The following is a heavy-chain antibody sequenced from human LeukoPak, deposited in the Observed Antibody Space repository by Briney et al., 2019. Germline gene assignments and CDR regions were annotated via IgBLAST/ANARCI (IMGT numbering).Heavy chain of an antibody. CDR2: IYYSGST. J-gene: IGHJ4*02. V-gene: IGHV4-39*01. Sequence: WVRQAPGKGLEWIGSIYYSGSTYYNPSLKSRVTISADMSKKQFSLKLSSVTAADTAVYYCARAIRYFDYWGQGTLVTVSS. CDR3: ARAIRYFDY. D-gene: IGHD2-21*01.